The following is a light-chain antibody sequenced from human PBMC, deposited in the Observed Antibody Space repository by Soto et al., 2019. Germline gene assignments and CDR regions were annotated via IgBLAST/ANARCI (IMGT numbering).Light chain of an antibody. V-gene: IGKV4-1*01. Sequence: DIVMTQSPDSLAVSLGERATINCTSSQSVFYTSNEKNYLVWYQQKPGQPPKLLIYWASTRESGVPDRFSGSGSGTDFPLTISSLQAEDVAVYFCQQCYSTPPTFGQGTRLEIK. CDR2: WAS. CDR1: QSVFYTSNEKNY. CDR3: QQCYSTPPT. J-gene: IGKJ5*01.